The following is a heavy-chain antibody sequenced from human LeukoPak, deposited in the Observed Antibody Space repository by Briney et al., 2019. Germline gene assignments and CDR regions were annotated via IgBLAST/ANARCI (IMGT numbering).Heavy chain of an antibody. CDR2: ISYSGST. D-gene: IGHD6-19*01. CDR3: AGSSGWSGVLDY. V-gene: IGHV4-59*02. CDR1: GDSVSSYF. J-gene: IGHJ4*02. Sequence: SETLSLTCIVSGDSVSSYFWSWIRQPPGKGLEWIGYISYSGSTNNNPSLKSRVTTSLDTSKNQLSLKLTSVTAADSAVYYCAGSSGWSGVLDYWGQGTLVTVSS.